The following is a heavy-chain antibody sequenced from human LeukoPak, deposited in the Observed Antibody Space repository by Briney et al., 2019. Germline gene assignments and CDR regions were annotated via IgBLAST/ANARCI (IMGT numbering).Heavy chain of an antibody. V-gene: IGHV1-18*01. CDR2: ISAYNGNT. J-gene: IGHJ3*02. D-gene: IGHD2-2*01. Sequence: ASVKVSCKASGYTFTSYGISWVRQAPGQGLEWMGWISAYNGNTNYAQKLQGRVTMTTDTSTSTAYMELRSLRSDDTAVYYCARVIVVPAALDAFDIWGQGTMVTVSS. CDR1: GYTFTSYG. CDR3: ARVIVVPAALDAFDI.